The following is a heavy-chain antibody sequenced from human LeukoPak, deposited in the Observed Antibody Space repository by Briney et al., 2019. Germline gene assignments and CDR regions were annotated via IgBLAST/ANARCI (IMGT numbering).Heavy chain of an antibody. D-gene: IGHD6-19*01. Sequence: GGSLRLSCAASGITFGSYWMTWVRQAPGKGLECVANIKPDGSEKHYVDSVEGRFTISRDNAKNSLFLEMNSLRAEDTAVYCCARGRMAVAGSYEYWGQGTLVTVSS. CDR2: IKPDGSEK. CDR3: ARGRMAVAGSYEY. J-gene: IGHJ4*02. V-gene: IGHV3-7*05. CDR1: GITFGSYW.